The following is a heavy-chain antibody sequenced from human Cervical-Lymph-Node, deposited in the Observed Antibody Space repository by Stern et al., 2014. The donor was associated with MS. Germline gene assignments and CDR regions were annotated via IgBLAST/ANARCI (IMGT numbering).Heavy chain of an antibody. CDR1: GGSIRDHY. Sequence: VQLVESGPGLVEVSGTLTLTCTVSGGSIRDHYWSWIRQPPGKGLERIGYVYSSGSTSSRPSLERRVRLSMDTSRNQFSLRLRSVTAADSAVYYCARHLMSYRWSYFYYAMDVWGHGTTVSVSS. D-gene: IGHD3-10*01. CDR2: VYSSGST. CDR3: ARHLMSYRWSYFYYAMDV. J-gene: IGHJ6*02. V-gene: IGHV4-59*08.